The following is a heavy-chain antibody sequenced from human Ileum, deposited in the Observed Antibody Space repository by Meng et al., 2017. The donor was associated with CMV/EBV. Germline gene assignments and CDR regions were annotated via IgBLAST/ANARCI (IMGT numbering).Heavy chain of an antibody. J-gene: IGHJ6*02. CDR3: ARESAGFYSMDV. Sequence: GGSLRLSCAASGFTVSSNYMSWVRQAPGKGLEWVSVIYSGGGSTHYADSVKGRFTISRDNSKNTLYLQMNSLRAEDTAVYYCARESAGFYSMDVWGQGTKVTVSS. V-gene: IGHV3-66*02. CDR1: GFTVSSNY. D-gene: IGHD2-21*01. CDR2: IYSGGGST.